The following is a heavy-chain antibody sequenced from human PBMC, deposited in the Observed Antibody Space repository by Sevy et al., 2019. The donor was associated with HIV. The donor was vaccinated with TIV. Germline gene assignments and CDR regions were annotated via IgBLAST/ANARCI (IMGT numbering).Heavy chain of an antibody. CDR3: ANDWDPVVPAATPFYYYYGMDV. CDR2: ISGSGGST. J-gene: IGHJ6*02. D-gene: IGHD2-2*01. Sequence: GGSLRLSCAASGFTFSSYAMSWVRQAPGKGLEWVSAISGSGGSTYYADSVKGRLTISRDNSKNTLYLQMNSLRAEDTAVYDCANDWDPVVPAATPFYYYYGMDVWGQGTTVTVSS. V-gene: IGHV3-23*01. CDR1: GFTFSSYA.